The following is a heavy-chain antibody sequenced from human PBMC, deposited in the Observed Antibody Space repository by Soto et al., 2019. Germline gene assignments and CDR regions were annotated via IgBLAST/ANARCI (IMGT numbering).Heavy chain of an antibody. V-gene: IGHV4-59*01. CDR2: IYYSGST. D-gene: IGHD3-9*01. CDR3: ARDRRYGTRGRFDP. CDR1: GGSISSYY. Sequence: SETLSLTCTVSGGSISSYYWSWMRQPPGKGLEWIGYIYYSGSTNYNASLKSRVTISVDTSKNQFSLNLSSVTAADTAVYYCARDRRYGTRGRFDPWGQGTLVTVSS. J-gene: IGHJ5*02.